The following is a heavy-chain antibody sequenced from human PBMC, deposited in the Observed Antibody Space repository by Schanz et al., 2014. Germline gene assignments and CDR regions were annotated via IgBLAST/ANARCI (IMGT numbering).Heavy chain of an antibody. CDR3: ARDNRYYLFDY. V-gene: IGHV3-74*01. CDR2: INSVGSNT. Sequence: EVQLVQSGGGLVQPGGSLRLSCAASGFTFSSHWMHWVRQDPGKGLVWVARINSVGSNTDYADSVTGRFTISRDNSKNTLYLQLGSLSAEDTAVYFCARDNRYYLFDYWGQGALXTVSS. CDR1: GFTFSSHW. D-gene: IGHD3-16*02. J-gene: IGHJ4*02.